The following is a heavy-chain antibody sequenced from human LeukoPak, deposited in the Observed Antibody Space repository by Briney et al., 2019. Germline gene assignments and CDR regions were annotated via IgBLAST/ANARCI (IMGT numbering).Heavy chain of an antibody. D-gene: IGHD6-6*01. CDR1: GGSISSGSYY. V-gene: IGHV4-61*02. CDR3: ARDSHSSSLGHYYYMDV. Sequence: TSSETLSLTCTVSGGSISSGSYYWSWIRQPAGKGLEWIGRIYTSGSTNYNPSLKSRVTISVDTSKNQFSLKLSSVTAADTAVYYCARDSHSSSLGHYYYMDVWGKGTTVTVSS. CDR2: IYTSGST. J-gene: IGHJ6*03.